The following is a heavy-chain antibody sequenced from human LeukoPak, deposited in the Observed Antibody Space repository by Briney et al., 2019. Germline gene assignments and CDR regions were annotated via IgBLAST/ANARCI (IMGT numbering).Heavy chain of an antibody. CDR2: ISYDGSNK. D-gene: IGHD5-12*01. J-gene: IGHJ4*02. V-gene: IGHV3-30*03. Sequence: GGSLRLSCAASGFTFSSYGMHWVRQAPGKGLEWVAVISYDGSNKYYADSVKGRFTISRDNSKNTLYLQMNSLRAEDTAVYYCARALSGYIPFDYWGQGTLVTVSS. CDR3: ARALSGYIPFDY. CDR1: GFTFSSYG.